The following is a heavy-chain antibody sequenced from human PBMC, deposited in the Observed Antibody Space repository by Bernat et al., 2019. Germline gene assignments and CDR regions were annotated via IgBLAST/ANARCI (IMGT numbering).Heavy chain of an antibody. J-gene: IGHJ4*02. V-gene: IGHV3-30*18. Sequence: QVQLVESGGGVVQPGRSLRLSCAASGFTFSSYGMHWVRQSPGKGLEWVAVITYDGSNKYYADSVKGRFTITRDNSKNTLYLQMSSLGAEDTAVYYCAKRSYYYDSSGYVVWGQGTLVTVSS. CDR1: GFTFSSYG. D-gene: IGHD3-22*01. CDR2: ITYDGSNK. CDR3: AKRSYYYDSSGYVV.